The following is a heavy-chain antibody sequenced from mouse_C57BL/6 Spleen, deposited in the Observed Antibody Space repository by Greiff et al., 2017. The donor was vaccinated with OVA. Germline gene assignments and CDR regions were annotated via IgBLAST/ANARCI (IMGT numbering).Heavy chain of an antibody. J-gene: IGHJ4*01. CDR1: GYTFTSYW. D-gene: IGHD1-1*01. CDR3: AGTTVVASYYYAMDY. V-gene: IGHV1-64*01. CDR2: IHPNSGST. Sequence: QVQLKQPGAELVKPGASVKLSCKASGYTFTSYWMHWVKQRPGQGLEWIGMIHPNSGSTNYNEKFKSKATLTVDKSSSTAYMQLSSLTSEDSAVYYCAGTTVVASYYYAMDYWGQGTSVTVSS.